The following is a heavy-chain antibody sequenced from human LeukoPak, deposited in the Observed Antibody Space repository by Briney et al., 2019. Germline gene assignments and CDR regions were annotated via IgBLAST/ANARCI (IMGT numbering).Heavy chain of an antibody. V-gene: IGHV4-34*01. D-gene: IGHD3-16*02. CDR2: INHSGST. CDR1: GGSFSGYY. CDR3: ARGRYMTPFEFDY. Sequence: PSETLSLTCAVYGGSFSGYYWSWIRQPPGKGLEWIGEINHSGSTNYNPSLKSRVTISVDTSKNQFSLKLSSVTAADTAVYYCARGRYMTPFEFDYWGQGPLVTVSS. J-gene: IGHJ4*02.